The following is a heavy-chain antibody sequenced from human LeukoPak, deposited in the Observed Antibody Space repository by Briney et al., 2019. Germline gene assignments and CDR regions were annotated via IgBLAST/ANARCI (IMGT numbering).Heavy chain of an antibody. J-gene: IGHJ4*02. D-gene: IGHD5-24*01. CDR3: ARDWPTIIADY. V-gene: IGHV1-2*02. CDR1: GYTFTGYY. Sequence: GASVKVSCKASGYTFTGYYMHWVRQAPGQGLEWMGWINPNSGGTNYAQKFQGRVTMTRDTSISTAYMELSKLRSDDTAIYYCARDWPTIIADYWGQGTLVTVSS. CDR2: INPNSGGT.